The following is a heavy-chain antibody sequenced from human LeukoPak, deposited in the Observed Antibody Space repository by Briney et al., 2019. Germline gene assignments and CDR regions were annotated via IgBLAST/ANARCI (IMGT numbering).Heavy chain of an antibody. CDR2: INPNSGGT. CDR1: GYTFTGYY. CDR3: ARDREYSSGWRFDY. Sequence: ASVKVSCKASGYTFTGYYMHWVRQAPGQGLEWMGWINPNSGGTNYAQKFQGRVTMTRDTSISTAYMELRSLRSDDTAVYYCARDREYSSGWRFDYWGQGTLVTVSS. D-gene: IGHD6-19*01. J-gene: IGHJ4*02. V-gene: IGHV1-2*02.